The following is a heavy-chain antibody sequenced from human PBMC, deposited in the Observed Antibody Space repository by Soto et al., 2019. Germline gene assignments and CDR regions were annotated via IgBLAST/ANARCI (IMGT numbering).Heavy chain of an antibody. Sequence: QVQLVQSGAEVKKSGASVKVSCKASGYTFTGYYIHWVRQAPGQGPEWMGEISPNSGGTKYAQRFQGRVTMTRDTSITTVYMELSNLSPDDTVVYYCGKGRSGDVGVFYWGQGTLVTVYS. CDR2: ISPNSGGT. V-gene: IGHV1-2*05. CDR3: GKGRSGDVGVFY. CDR1: GYTFTGYY. D-gene: IGHD1-26*01. J-gene: IGHJ4*02.